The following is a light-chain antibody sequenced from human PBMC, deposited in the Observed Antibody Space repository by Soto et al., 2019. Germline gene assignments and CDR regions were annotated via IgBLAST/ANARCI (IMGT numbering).Light chain of an antibody. CDR3: QQYSSSPSIT. CDR1: QSVSSGY. CDR2: GAS. V-gene: IGKV3-20*01. J-gene: IGKJ5*01. Sequence: EIVLTQSPGTLSLSPGERATLPCRASQSVSSGYLAWYQQKPGQAPRLLIYGASTRATGIPDRFSGSGSGTDFTLTISRLEPEDFAVYYCQQYSSSPSITFGQGTRREIK.